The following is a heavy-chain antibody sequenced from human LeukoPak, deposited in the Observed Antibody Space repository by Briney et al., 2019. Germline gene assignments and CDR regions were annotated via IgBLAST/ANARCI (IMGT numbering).Heavy chain of an antibody. CDR2: ISYDGSNK. Sequence: GGSLRLSCAASGFTFSSYGMHWVRQAPGKGLEWVAVISYDGSNKYYADSVKGRFTISRKNSKNTLHLQMNSLRAEDTAVYYCAKDHYYYGSGIYFMHYFDYWGQGTLVTVSS. D-gene: IGHD3-10*01. CDR3: AKDHYYYGSGIYFMHYFDY. J-gene: IGHJ4*02. V-gene: IGHV3-30*18. CDR1: GFTFSSYG.